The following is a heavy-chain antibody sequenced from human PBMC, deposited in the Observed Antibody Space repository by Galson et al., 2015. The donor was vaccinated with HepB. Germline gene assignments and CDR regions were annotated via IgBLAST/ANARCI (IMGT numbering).Heavy chain of an antibody. CDR1: GGSISSYY. J-gene: IGHJ3*02. CDR3: ARDTYYYGSGNSPDAFDI. V-gene: IGHV4-4*07. D-gene: IGHD3-10*01. Sequence: ETLSLTCTVSGGSISSYYWSWIRQPAGKGLEWIGRIYTSGSTNYNPSLKSRVTMSVDTSKNQFSLKLSSVTAADTAVYYCARDTYYYGSGNSPDAFDIWGQGTMVTVSS. CDR2: IYTSGST.